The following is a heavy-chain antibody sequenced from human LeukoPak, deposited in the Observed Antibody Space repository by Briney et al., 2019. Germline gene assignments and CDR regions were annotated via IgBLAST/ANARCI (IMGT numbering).Heavy chain of an antibody. CDR2: ISSSGSTI. V-gene: IGHV3-11*01. CDR1: GFTFSDYY. CDR3: ARLGAVPAHFDY. Sequence: GGSLRLSRAASGFTFSDYYMSWIRQAPGKGLEWVSYISSSGSTIYYADSVKGRFTISRDNAKNSLYLQTNSLRAEDTAVYYCARLGAVPAHFDYWGQGTLVTVSS. D-gene: IGHD2-2*01. J-gene: IGHJ4*02.